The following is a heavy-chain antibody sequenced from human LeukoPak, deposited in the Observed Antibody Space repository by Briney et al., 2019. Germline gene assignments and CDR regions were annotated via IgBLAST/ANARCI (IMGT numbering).Heavy chain of an antibody. Sequence: SETLSLTCAVYGGSFSGYYWSWIRQPPGKGMEWIGEINHSGSTNYNPSLKSRVTISVDTSKNQFSLKLSSVTAADTAVYYCARLVAATRDYYFYGMDVWGQGTTVTVSS. CDR3: ARLVAATRDYYFYGMDV. CDR1: GGSFSGYY. V-gene: IGHV4-34*01. CDR2: INHSGST. D-gene: IGHD2-15*01. J-gene: IGHJ6*02.